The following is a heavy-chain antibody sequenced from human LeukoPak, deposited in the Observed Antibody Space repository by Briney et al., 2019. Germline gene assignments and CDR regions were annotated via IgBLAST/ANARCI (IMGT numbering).Heavy chain of an antibody. Sequence: PGGSLRLSCAASGFTFSSYGMHWVRQAPGKGLEWVANIKQDGSEKYYVDSVKGRFTISRDNSKSTLYLQMNSLRAEDTAVYYCARVTGYMTEDYFDYWGQGTLITVSS. CDR2: IKQDGSEK. D-gene: IGHD6-13*01. V-gene: IGHV3-7*03. CDR1: GFTFSSYG. J-gene: IGHJ4*02. CDR3: ARVTGYMTEDYFDY.